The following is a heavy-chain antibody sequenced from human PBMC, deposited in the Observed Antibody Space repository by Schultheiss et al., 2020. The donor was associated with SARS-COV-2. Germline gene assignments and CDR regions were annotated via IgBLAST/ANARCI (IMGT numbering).Heavy chain of an antibody. J-gene: IGHJ6*02. D-gene: IGHD3-16*02. CDR2: IYYSGST. CDR1: GGSISSYY. CDR3: ARGGFIFGMDV. Sequence: SQTLSLTCTVSGGSISSYYWSWIRQPPGKGLEWIGYIYYSGSTNYNPSLKSRVTISVDTSKNQFSLKLSSVTAADTALYYCARGGFIFGMDVWGQGTPVTVSS. V-gene: IGHV4-59*01.